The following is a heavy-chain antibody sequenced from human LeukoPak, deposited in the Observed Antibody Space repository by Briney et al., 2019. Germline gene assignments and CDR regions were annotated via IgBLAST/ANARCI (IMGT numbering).Heavy chain of an antibody. CDR2: IYSGGST. D-gene: IGHD3-9*01. V-gene: IGHV3-53*01. CDR3: TKSSSPGDYDILTGYYLPLDY. J-gene: IGHJ4*02. CDR1: GFTVSSNY. Sequence: PGGSLRLSCAASGFTVSSNYMSWVRQAPGKGLEWVSVIYSGGSTYYADSVKGRFTISRDNSKNTLYLQMNSLGAEDTAVYYCTKSSSPGDYDILTGYYLPLDYWGQGTLVTVSS.